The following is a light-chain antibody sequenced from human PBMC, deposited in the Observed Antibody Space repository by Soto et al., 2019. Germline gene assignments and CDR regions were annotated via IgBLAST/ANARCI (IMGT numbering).Light chain of an antibody. CDR2: DAS. CDR3: QQRLNWPPG. Sequence: EIVLTQSPATLSLSPGERATLSCRASQSVSSYLAWYQQKPGQAPRLLIYDASNRATGIPARFSGSGSGTDFTLTISSLEPEDFAVYYCQQRLNWPPGFGKGTKVEIK. CDR1: QSVSSY. J-gene: IGKJ1*01. V-gene: IGKV3-11*01.